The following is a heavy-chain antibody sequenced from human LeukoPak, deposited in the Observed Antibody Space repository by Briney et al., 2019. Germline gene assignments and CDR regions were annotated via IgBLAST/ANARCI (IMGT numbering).Heavy chain of an antibody. CDR2: ISGSGGST. CDR3: AKVGTVTMVRGVIRQFDY. D-gene: IGHD3-10*01. J-gene: IGHJ4*02. CDR1: GFTFSSYA. Sequence: PGGSLRLSCAASGFTFSSYAMSWVRQAPGKGLEWVSAISGSGGSTYYADSVKGRFTISRDNSKNTLYLQMNSLRAEDTAVYYCAKVGTVTMVRGVIRQFDYWGQGTPVTVSS. V-gene: IGHV3-23*01.